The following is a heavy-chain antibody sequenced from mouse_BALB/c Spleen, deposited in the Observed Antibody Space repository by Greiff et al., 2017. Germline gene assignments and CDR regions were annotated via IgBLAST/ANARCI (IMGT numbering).Heavy chain of an antibody. CDR2: IFPGTGTT. D-gene: IGHD2-14*01. V-gene: IGHV1S132*01. CDR3: ARAGVRQPYYFDY. J-gene: IGHJ2*01. Sequence: QVQLQQSGAELVKPGASVKLSCKTSGYTFTSYWIQWVKQRPGQGLGWIGEIFPGTGTTYYNEKFKGKATLTIDTSSSTAYMQLSSLTSEDSAVYFCARAGVRQPYYFDYWGQGTTRTVSS. CDR1: GYTFTSYW.